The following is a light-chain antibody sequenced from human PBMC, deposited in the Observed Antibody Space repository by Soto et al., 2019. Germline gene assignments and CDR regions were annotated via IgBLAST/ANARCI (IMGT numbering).Light chain of an antibody. CDR3: QQYGSTPLT. J-gene: IGKJ4*01. Sequence: DIQMTQSPSTLSVSVGDRATLTCRASQNISNYLAWYQQKPGKIPNLLIYAASTLQAGVPSRFSGSGSATDFTLTISSLAPEDFAVYYCQQYGSTPLTFGGGTKVDIK. V-gene: IGKV1-27*01. CDR1: QNISNY. CDR2: AAS.